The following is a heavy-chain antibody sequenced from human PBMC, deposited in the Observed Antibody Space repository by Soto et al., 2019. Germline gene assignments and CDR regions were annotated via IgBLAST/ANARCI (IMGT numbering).Heavy chain of an antibody. J-gene: IGHJ4*02. CDR1: GGSFGKSA. CDR2: FIPVYRTL. V-gene: IGHV1-69*13. D-gene: IGHD3-3*01. CDR3: ATGVIWIGYFTVDS. Sequence: SVKVSCKASGGSFGKSAINWVRQTPGQGLEWLGGFIPVYRTLNYAQKFQGRVTITADESTGTAYMTLSSLASDDTAVYYCATGVIWIGYFTVDSWGKGTRVTVSS.